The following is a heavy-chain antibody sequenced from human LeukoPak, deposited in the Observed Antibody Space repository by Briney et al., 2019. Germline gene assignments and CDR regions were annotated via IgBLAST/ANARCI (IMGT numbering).Heavy chain of an antibody. Sequence: SETLSLTCTVSGDSISSSNWWSWVRQPPGKGLEWIGEISHSGSTNYNPSLESRVTMSVDKSKNQFSLRLTSVTAADTAVYFCARVTGTTPFDYWGQGTLVSVSS. CDR3: ARVTGTTPFDY. CDR1: GDSISSSNW. D-gene: IGHD1-1*01. J-gene: IGHJ4*02. CDR2: ISHSGST. V-gene: IGHV4-4*02.